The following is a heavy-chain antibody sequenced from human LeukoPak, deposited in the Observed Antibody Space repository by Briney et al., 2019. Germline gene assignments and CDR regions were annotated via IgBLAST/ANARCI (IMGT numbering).Heavy chain of an antibody. D-gene: IGHD3-10*02. J-gene: IGHJ4*02. Sequence: SETLSLTCTVSGGSISGSTYYWGWIRQPPGKGLEWIGSIYYSRSTYYNPSLTSRVTISVDTSKNQFSLKLNSVTAADTAVYYCARVQTEVGPPLFNWGQGTLVTVSS. CDR1: GGSISGSTYY. CDR3: ARVQTEVGPPLFN. CDR2: IYYSRST. V-gene: IGHV4-39*07.